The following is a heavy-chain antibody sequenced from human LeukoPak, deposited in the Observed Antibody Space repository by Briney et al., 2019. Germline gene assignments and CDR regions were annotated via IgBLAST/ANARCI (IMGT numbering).Heavy chain of an antibody. CDR3: ARDVLAYSSSSSARDY. CDR1: GFTFSYYY. V-gene: IGHV3-11*01. CDR2: ISGSGTTI. Sequence: GGSLRLSCAASGFTFSYYYMTWIRQAPGKGLEWVSYISGSGTTIYYADSVKGRFTISRDNAKNLLYLQMNSLRVEDTAVYYCARDVLAYSSSSSARDYWGQGTLVTVSS. J-gene: IGHJ4*02. D-gene: IGHD6-6*01.